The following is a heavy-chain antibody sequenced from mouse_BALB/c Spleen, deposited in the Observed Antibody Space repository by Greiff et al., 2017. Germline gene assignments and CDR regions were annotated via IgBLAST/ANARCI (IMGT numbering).Heavy chain of an antibody. CDR3: ADERMAY. CDR2: ISSGGST. Sequence: EVQLVESGGGLVKPGGSLKLSCAASGFTFSSYAMSWVRQTPEKRLEWVASISSGGSTYYPDSVKGRFTISRDNARNILYLQMSSLRSEDTAMYYCADERMAYWGQGTLVTVSA. J-gene: IGHJ3*01. V-gene: IGHV5-6-5*01. CDR1: GFTFSSYA.